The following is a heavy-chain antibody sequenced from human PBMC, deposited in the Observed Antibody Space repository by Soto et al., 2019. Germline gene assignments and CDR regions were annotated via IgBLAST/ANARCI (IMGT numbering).Heavy chain of an antibody. CDR1: GGSISSSSYY. D-gene: IGHD3-9*01. V-gene: IGHV4-39*01. CDR3: ARADYDILTGYSSYFDY. J-gene: IGHJ4*02. Sequence: SETLSLTCTVSGGSISSSSYYWGWIRQPPGKGLEWIGSIYYSGSTYYNPSLKSRVTISVDTSKNQFSLKLSFVTAADTAVYYCARADYDILTGYSSYFDYWGQGTLVTVSS. CDR2: IYYSGST.